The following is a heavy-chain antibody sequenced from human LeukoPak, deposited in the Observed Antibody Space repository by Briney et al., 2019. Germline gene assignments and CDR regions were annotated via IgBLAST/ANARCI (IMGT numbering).Heavy chain of an antibody. J-gene: IGHJ4*02. CDR2: ISGSGGST. Sequence: GGSLRLSCAASGFTFSSYAMSWVRQAPGKGLEWVSAISGSGGSTYYADSVKGRFTISRDNSKNTLYLQMNSLRAEDTAVYYCAKSRNRYNWNYVADYWGQGTLVTVSS. D-gene: IGHD1-7*01. V-gene: IGHV3-23*01. CDR3: AKSRNRYNWNYVADY. CDR1: GFTFSSYA.